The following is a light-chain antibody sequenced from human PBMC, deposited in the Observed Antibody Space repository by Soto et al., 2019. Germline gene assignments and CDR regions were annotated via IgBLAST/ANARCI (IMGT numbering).Light chain of an antibody. J-gene: IGKJ4*01. CDR3: QQYNNWPLT. Sequence: EIVMTLSPATLSVSPGERATLSCRASQSVTSNLAWYQQKPGQPPRRLIYGASTRATGIPARFSGSGSGTEFTLTISSLQSEDFAVYYCQQYNNWPLTFGGGTKVEIK. CDR2: GAS. CDR1: QSVTSN. V-gene: IGKV3-15*01.